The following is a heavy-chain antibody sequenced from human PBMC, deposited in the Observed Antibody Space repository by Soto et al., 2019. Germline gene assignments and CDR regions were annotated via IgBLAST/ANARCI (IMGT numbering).Heavy chain of an antibody. J-gene: IGHJ5*02. D-gene: IGHD6-6*01. CDR1: GESIISGGYY. Sequence: QVHLQESGPGLEKASQTLSLICNVSGESIISGGYYWSWIRERPGKGLEGIGYIYDSESAYYNPSLKSRVSISMDTSKNHFAMKLTSVTAADTAFYYCARAFSSSSAADLWGQGTLVTVSS. V-gene: IGHV4-31*03. CDR2: IYDSESA. CDR3: ARAFSSSSAADL.